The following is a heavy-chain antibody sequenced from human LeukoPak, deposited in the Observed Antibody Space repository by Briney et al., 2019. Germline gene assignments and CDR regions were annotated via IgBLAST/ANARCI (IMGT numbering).Heavy chain of an antibody. J-gene: IGHJ4*02. Sequence: GGSLRLSCAASGFTFSSYAMSWVRQAPGKGLEWVSAISGSGGSTYYADSVKGRFTISRDNSKNTLYLQMNSLRAEDTAVYYCAKVYAAAAGTGSGYFDYWGQGTLVTVSS. V-gene: IGHV3-23*01. CDR3: AKVYAAAAGTGSGYFDY. CDR2: ISGSGGST. D-gene: IGHD6-13*01. CDR1: GFTFSSYA.